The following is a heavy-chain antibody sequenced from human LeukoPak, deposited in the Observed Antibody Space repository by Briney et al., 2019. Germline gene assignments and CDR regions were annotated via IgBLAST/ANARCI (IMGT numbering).Heavy chain of an antibody. D-gene: IGHD4-11*01. V-gene: IGHV1-69*04. CDR2: IIPIFGIA. J-gene: IGHJ5*02. CDR1: GGTFSSYA. CDR3: ARSDYSNYQTVWFDP. Sequence: ASVKVSCEASGGTFSSYAISWVRQAPGQGLEWMGRIIPIFGIANYAQKFQGRVTITADKSTSTAYMELSSLRSEDTAVYYCARSDYSNYQTVWFDPWGQGTLVTVSS.